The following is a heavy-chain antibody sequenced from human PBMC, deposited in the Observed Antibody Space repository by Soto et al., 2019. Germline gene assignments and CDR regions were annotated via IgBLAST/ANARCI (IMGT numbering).Heavy chain of an antibody. CDR2: INPICGTA. Sequence: SVKVSCKASGGTFSSYAISWVRQAPGRGLEWMGGINPICGTANYAQKFQGRVTITTDVSTSTAYMELSSLRSEDTAVYYCARVRYDILTGYYSPWGQGTLVTVSS. CDR3: ARVRYDILTGYYSP. D-gene: IGHD3-9*01. CDR1: GGTFSSYA. V-gene: IGHV1-69*05. J-gene: IGHJ5*02.